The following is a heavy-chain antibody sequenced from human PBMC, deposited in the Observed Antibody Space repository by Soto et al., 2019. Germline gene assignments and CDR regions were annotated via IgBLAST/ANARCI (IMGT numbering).Heavy chain of an antibody. CDR1: GFTFSSYA. CDR2: ISGGGGST. CDR3: AKDPRRCGGDCYSDVFDY. D-gene: IGHD2-21*02. V-gene: IGHV3-23*01. Sequence: GGSLRLSCAASGFTFSSYAMSWVRQAPGKGLEWVSAISGGGGSTYYADSVKGRFTISRDNSKNTLYLQMNSLRAEDTAVYYCAKDPRRCGGDCYSDVFDYWGQGTLVTVSS. J-gene: IGHJ4*02.